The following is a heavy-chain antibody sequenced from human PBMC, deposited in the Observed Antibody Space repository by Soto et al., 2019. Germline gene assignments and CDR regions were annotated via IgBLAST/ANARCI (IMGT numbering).Heavy chain of an antibody. CDR1: GDSISGYY. CDR2: IYSSGNA. CDR3: ARGDVFDL. Sequence: QVQLQESGPGLVKPSETVSLICTVSGDSISGYYWSWIRQPAGKGLEWIGRIYSSGNANYNPSLKRRVSMSGDMSKNQCSLKVTSVTAADTAMYYCARGDVFDLWGQGTKVTVSS. J-gene: IGHJ3*01. V-gene: IGHV4-4*07.